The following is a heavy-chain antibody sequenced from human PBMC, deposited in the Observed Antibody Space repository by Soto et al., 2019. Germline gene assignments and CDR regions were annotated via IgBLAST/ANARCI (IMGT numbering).Heavy chain of an antibody. J-gene: IGHJ4*02. CDR2: IIPILGIA. V-gene: IGHV1-69*04. CDR3: SRDETNGRHVKAFDY. CDR1: GGTFSSYT. D-gene: IGHD2-8*01. Sequence: ASVKVSCKASGGTFSSYTISWVRQAPGQGLEWMGRIIPILGIANYAQKFQGRVTITADKSTSTAYMELSSLRSEDTAVYYCSRDETNGRHVKAFDYWGQGTLVTVSS.